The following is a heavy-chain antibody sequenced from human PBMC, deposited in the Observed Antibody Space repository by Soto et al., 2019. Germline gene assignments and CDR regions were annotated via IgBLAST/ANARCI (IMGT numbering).Heavy chain of an antibody. CDR3: ARVEGSGYDYEDAFDI. CDR2: IIPTLGIA. J-gene: IGHJ3*02. Sequence: SVKVSCKASGGTFSSYTISWVRQAPGQGLEWMGRIIPTLGIANYAQKFQGRVTITADKSMSTAYMELSSLRSEDTAVFYCARVEGSGYDYEDAFDIWGQGTMVTVSS. CDR1: GGTFSSYT. V-gene: IGHV1-69*02. D-gene: IGHD5-12*01.